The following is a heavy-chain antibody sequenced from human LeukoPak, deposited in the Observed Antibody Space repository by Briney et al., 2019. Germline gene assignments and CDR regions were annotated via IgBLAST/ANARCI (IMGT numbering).Heavy chain of an antibody. CDR3: ARAGPDSYGEYVYFDY. CDR1: GFTFSSYA. Sequence: PGGSLRLSCAASGFTFSSYAMHWVRQAPGKGLEWVAVISYDGSNKYYAASVKGRFTISRDNSKNTMYLQMNSLRAEDTAVYYCARAGPDSYGEYVYFDYWGQGTLVTVSS. V-gene: IGHV3-30*04. J-gene: IGHJ4*02. D-gene: IGHD4-17*01. CDR2: ISYDGSNK.